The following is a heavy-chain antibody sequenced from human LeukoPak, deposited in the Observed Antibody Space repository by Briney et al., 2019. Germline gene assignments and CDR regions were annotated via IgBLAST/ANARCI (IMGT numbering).Heavy chain of an antibody. CDR2: ISHDGTNK. J-gene: IGHJ4*02. D-gene: IGHD6-19*01. Sequence: GGSLRLSCAASGFPFSGYAIHWVRQAPGKGLEWVAVISHDGTNKYYADSVKGRFTISRDNSKNTLYLQMNSLRDEDTAVYYCARYDSGWYDYWGQGTLVTVSS. V-gene: IGHV3-30-3*01. CDR3: ARYDSGWYDY. CDR1: GFPFSGYA.